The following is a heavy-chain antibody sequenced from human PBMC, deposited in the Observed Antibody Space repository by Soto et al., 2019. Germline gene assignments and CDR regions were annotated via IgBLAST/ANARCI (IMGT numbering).Heavy chain of an antibody. V-gene: IGHV4-39*02. CDR1: GGSINSNNYY. D-gene: IGHD2-15*01. J-gene: IGHJ4*02. CDR2: IYYDGST. Sequence: SETLSLTCTVSGGSINSNNYYWAWIRQPPGKGLAWIASIYYDGSTYYNPSLKSRVSISVDTSKNHFSLKLTSATAADTAVYYCAKVVVAATRHTDFDSWGQGTLVTVST. CDR3: AKVVVAATRHTDFDS.